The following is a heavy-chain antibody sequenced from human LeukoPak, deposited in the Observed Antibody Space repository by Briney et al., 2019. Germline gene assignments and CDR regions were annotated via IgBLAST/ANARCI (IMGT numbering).Heavy chain of an antibody. V-gene: IGHV4-39*07. CDR3: AREVTRGFQWELLGYYYYYSMDV. Sequence: SETLSLTCTVSGGSISSSSYYWGWIRQPPGKGLEWIGSIYYSGSTYYNPSLKSRVTMSVDTSKNQFSLKLSSVTAADTAVYYCAREVTRGFQWELLGYYYYYSMDVWGKGTTVTISS. D-gene: IGHD1-26*01. CDR1: GGSISSSSYY. CDR2: IYYSGST. J-gene: IGHJ6*03.